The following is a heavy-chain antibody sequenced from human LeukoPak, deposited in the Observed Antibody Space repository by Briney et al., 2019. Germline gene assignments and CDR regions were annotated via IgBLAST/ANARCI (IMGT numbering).Heavy chain of an antibody. D-gene: IGHD6-6*01. J-gene: IGHJ4*02. Sequence: PQTLSLTCSVSGRSISSTSYYWGWIRQPPGKGLEWFGSIYYSGSTYYNPSLKSRVTISVDTSKNQFSLKLSSVTAADTAVYDCAREDREYSSSWVDYWGQGTLVTVSS. V-gene: IGHV4-39*07. CDR3: AREDREYSSSWVDY. CDR1: GRSISSTSYY. CDR2: IYYSGST.